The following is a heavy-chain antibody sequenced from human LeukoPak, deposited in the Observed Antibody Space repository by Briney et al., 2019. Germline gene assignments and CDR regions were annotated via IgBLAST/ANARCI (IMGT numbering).Heavy chain of an antibody. Sequence: GGSLRLSCAASGFTFDDYAMHWVRQAPGKGLEWVSPISWDGGSTYYADSVKGRFTISRDNSKNSLYLQMNSLRAEDTALYYCAKDRFMIQTNYFDYWGQGTLVTVSS. CDR3: AKDRFMIQTNYFDY. CDR1: GFTFDDYA. CDR2: ISWDGGST. J-gene: IGHJ4*02. D-gene: IGHD3-16*01. V-gene: IGHV3-43D*03.